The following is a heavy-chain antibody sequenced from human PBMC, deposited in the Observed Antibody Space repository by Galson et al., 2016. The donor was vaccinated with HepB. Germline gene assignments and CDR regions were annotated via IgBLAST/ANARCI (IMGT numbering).Heavy chain of an antibody. CDR3: ARVVYGSGICYHYYDY. CDR2: ITSSSSRI. J-gene: IGHJ4*02. Sequence: SLRLSCAVSGFNFNSYSMNWVRQAPGKGLEWISDITSSSSRIYYADSVKGRFTISRDNARNSLYLQMNSLRDEDTAVYYCARVVYGSGICYHYYDYWGQGTLVTVSS. D-gene: IGHD3-10*01. CDR1: GFNFNSYS. V-gene: IGHV3-48*02.